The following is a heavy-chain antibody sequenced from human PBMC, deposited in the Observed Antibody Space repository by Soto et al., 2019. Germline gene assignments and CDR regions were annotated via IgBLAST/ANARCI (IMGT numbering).Heavy chain of an antibody. Sequence: EVQLVESGGGLIQPGGSLKLSCAASGFTVGNNYMSWVRQAPGKGLEWVSLIYSTGTTKYADSVKGRFTVSRDNAKNTLYLQRNSLRDDDTAVYYCAKDGRGSGSHYNSFGYWGQGTLVTVSS. CDR1: GFTVGNNY. D-gene: IGHD3-10*01. V-gene: IGHV3-53*01. CDR2: IYSTGTT. J-gene: IGHJ4*02. CDR3: AKDGRGSGSHYNSFGY.